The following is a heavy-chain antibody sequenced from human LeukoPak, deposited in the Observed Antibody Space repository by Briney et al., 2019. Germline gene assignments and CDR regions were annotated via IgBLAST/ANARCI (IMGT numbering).Heavy chain of an antibody. V-gene: IGHV3-23*01. CDR2: IDISGDTT. D-gene: IGHD5-18*01. CDR3: ANEIQPNDY. CDR1: GFPFSSHA. Sequence: SGGSLRLSCTASGFPFSSHAFSWVRQPPGRGLEWVSCIDISGDTTYYADSVKGRFTISRDNSKNTLYLQMGSLRVEDTATYYCANEIQPNDYWGQGALVTVSS. J-gene: IGHJ4*02.